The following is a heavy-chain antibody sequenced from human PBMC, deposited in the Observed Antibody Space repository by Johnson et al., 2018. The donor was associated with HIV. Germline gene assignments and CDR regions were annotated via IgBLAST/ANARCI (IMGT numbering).Heavy chain of an antibody. D-gene: IGHD3-10*01. J-gene: IGHJ3*02. CDR3: AGDLTLWKARGDAFDI. V-gene: IGHV3-30*03. CDR2: ISYDGSNK. CDR1: GFTFSNYG. Sequence: QVQLVESGGGVVQPGRSLRLSCAASGFTFSNYGIHWVRQAPGKGLEWVAVISYDGSNKYYADSVKGRFTISRDNSKNTLYLEMNSLRAEDTAVYCCAGDLTLWKARGDAFDIWGQGTMVTVSS.